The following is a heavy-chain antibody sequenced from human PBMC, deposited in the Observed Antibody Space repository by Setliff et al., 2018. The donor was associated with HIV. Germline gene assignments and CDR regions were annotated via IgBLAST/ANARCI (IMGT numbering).Heavy chain of an antibody. CDR1: GDSVRSSRYY. D-gene: IGHD2-2*01. Sequence: LSLTCTVSGDSVRSSRYYWSWIRQPAGMGLEWIGRFDSSGGTDYNPSLKSRVTISVDTSKNQFSLRLTSVTAADTAVYYCARGFDYAQRPPLYYFDYWGQGTLVTVSS. CDR2: FDSSGGT. CDR3: ARGFDYAQRPPLYYFDY. V-gene: IGHV4-61*02. J-gene: IGHJ4*02.